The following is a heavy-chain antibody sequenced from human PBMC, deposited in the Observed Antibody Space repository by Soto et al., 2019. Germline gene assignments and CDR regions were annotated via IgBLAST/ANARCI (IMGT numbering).Heavy chain of an antibody. D-gene: IGHD4-17*01. V-gene: IGHV4-34*12. CDR2: IIHSGRD. CDR3: ARRPPRGIGFGDDKGLDI. J-gene: IGHJ2*01. Sequence: QVHRQQWGAGLLKPSETLSLTCAVDGGSFSGYHWTWIRQFPGKGLEWIGEIIHSGRDNYNPSLSGRVSLSIGPSKKQFCRKLTSVTASDTALYYCARRPPRGIGFGDDKGLDIWGRGTLVTVSS. CDR1: GGSFSGYH.